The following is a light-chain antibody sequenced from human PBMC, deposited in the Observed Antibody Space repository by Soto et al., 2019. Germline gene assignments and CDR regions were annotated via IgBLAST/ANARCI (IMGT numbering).Light chain of an antibody. CDR1: SSDVGAYNF. Sequence: QSVLTQPASVSGSPGQSITISCTGTSSDVGAYNFVSCYQQHPGKAPKLMIYDVTTRPSGVSNRFSGSKSANTASLTIYGLPAEDEADYYCISYTRSSTGVFGGGTTVTVL. V-gene: IGLV2-14*01. CDR2: DVT. J-gene: IGLJ2*01. CDR3: ISYTRSSTGV.